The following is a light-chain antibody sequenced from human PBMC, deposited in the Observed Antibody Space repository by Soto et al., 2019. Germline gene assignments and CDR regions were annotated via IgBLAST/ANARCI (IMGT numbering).Light chain of an antibody. V-gene: IGKV3-20*01. CDR1: QSSGSNF. J-gene: IGKJ5*01. CDR2: ASS. CDR3: QLYGNSPP. Sequence: EIVLTQSPGTLSLSPVERATVSCKTSQSSGSNFLAWYQQKPGQAPRLLIYASSQRATGIPDRFSGSASGADCTLTIDSLEPEDFAVYYCQLYGNSPPFGQGTRLEIK.